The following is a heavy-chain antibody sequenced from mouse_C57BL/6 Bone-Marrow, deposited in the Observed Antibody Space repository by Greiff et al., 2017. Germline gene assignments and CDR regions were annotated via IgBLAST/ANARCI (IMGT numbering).Heavy chain of an antibody. CDR3: ARGGSRYFDV. D-gene: IGHD1-1*02. V-gene: IGHV1-61*01. CDR2: IYPSDSET. CDR1: GYTFTSYW. Sequence: QVQLQQPGAELVRPGSSVKLSCKASGYTFTSYWMDWVKQRPGQGLEWIGNIYPSDSETNYNQKFQDKATLTVDNSSSTAYMQLRSLTSEYSAVYYCARGGSRYFDVGGTGTTVTVSS. J-gene: IGHJ1*03.